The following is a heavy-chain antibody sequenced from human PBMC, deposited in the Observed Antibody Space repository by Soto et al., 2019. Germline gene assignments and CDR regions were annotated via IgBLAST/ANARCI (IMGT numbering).Heavy chain of an antibody. CDR1: GYTFTSYG. Sequence: ASVKVSCKASGYTFTSYGISWVRQAPGQGLEWMGWISAYNGNTKYAQKFQGRVTITADESTSTAYMELSSLRSEDTAVYYCAGSSGYYYVFDYWGQGTLVTVSS. CDR2: ISAYNGNT. D-gene: IGHD3-22*01. CDR3: AGSSGYYYVFDY. V-gene: IGHV1-18*01. J-gene: IGHJ4*02.